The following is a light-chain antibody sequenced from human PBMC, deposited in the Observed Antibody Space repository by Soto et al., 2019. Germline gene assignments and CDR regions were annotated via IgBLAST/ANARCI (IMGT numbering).Light chain of an antibody. CDR1: QSISSY. CDR3: QQSYSTPYT. CDR2: AAS. Sequence: DIQMTQSPSSLSASVGDRVTITCRASQSISSYLNWYQQKPGKAPKLLIYAASSLQSGVPSSFSGNGSGTDFTLNISSLQPEDFATYYCQQSYSTPYTFGQGTKLEIK. V-gene: IGKV1-39*01. J-gene: IGKJ2*01.